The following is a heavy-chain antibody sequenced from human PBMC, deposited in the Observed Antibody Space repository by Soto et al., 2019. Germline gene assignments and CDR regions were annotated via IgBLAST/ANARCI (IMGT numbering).Heavy chain of an antibody. CDR3: ARRPGGGGY. Sequence: EVQLVESGGGLIQPGGSLRLSCAVSGFTVSNNYMSWVRQAPGKGLEGVSVIYSGGYTAYGDSVKGRFTISRDNSKNTLYLQKNGRGARDPGLVYCARRPGGGGYWGQGTLVTVSS. CDR1: GFTVSNNY. CDR2: IYSGGYT. J-gene: IGHJ4*02. V-gene: IGHV3-53*01. D-gene: IGHD3-10*01.